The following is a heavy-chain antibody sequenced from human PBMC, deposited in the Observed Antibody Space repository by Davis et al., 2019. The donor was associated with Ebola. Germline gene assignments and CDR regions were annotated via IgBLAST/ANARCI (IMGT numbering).Heavy chain of an antibody. D-gene: IGHD3-22*01. V-gene: IGHV1-2*06. CDR3: ARGGITMVVVPLDYNFYAMDV. CDR2: INPNSGGT. J-gene: IGHJ6*02. CDR1: GYTFTGYY. Sequence: AASVKVSCKASGYTFTGYYIHWVRQAPGQGLEWMGRINPNSGGTNYAQKFRGRVTMTRDTSISTAYMELSRLRSDDTAVYYCARGGITMVVVPLDYNFYAMDVWGQGTTVTVSS.